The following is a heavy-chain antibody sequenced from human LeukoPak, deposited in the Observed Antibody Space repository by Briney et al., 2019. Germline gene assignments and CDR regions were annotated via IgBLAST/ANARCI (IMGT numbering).Heavy chain of an antibody. Sequence: ASVRVSCTASGYTFSGYYMNWVRQAPGKGLEWMGWINANSGGTNYAETVKGRVTISRYTSISTAYMDLSRLRSDDTAVYYCARVRIAAAGSRRTWFDPWGQGTLVTVSS. J-gene: IGHJ5*02. CDR1: GYTFSGYY. CDR2: INANSGGT. CDR3: ARVRIAAAGSRRTWFDP. V-gene: IGHV1-2*02. D-gene: IGHD6-13*01.